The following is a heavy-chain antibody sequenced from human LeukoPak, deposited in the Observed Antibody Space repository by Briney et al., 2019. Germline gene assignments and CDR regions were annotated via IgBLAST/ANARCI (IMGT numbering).Heavy chain of an antibody. Sequence: GGSLRLSCAASGFTVTGKSMSWVRQAPGKGLEWVSVIYSGGSTYYADSVKGRFTISRDDSKNTLYLQMNNLRAEDTAVYYCARDRGAYYYETGYWGQGTLVTVSS. V-gene: IGHV3-66*01. J-gene: IGHJ4*02. CDR2: IYSGGST. CDR3: ARDRGAYYYETGY. D-gene: IGHD3-22*01. CDR1: GFTVTGKS.